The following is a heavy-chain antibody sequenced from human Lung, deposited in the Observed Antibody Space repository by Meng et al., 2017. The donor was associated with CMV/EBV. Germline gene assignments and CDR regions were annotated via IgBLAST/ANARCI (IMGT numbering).Heavy chain of an antibody. D-gene: IGHD4-17*01. J-gene: IGHJ5*02. CDR2: IYYSGST. Sequence: QVALQGSGPGLVKPSPTLSLPCTGSGGSISSGGFYWSWIRQHPGKGLEWIGYIYYSGSTYYNPSLRSRVAISIDTSKNQFSLKLTSVTAADTAVYFCARTNYGDYNWFDPWGQGTLVTVSS. CDR1: GGSISSGGFY. V-gene: IGHV4-31*03. CDR3: ARTNYGDYNWFDP.